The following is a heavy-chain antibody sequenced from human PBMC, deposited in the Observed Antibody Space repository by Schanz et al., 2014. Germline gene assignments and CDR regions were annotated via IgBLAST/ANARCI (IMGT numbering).Heavy chain of an antibody. CDR1: GYTFTDYG. CDR2: ISTSNGNT. Sequence: QVQVVQSGAEVKKPGASVKVSCKASGYTFTDYGVIWVRQAPGQGLEWMGWISTSNGNTNYIQKLHGRVTMTTDTSTSTAYMDLRSLRSDDTAVYYCARDQSPYTNSSDVRYFDYWGQGSLVTVSS. D-gene: IGHD6-6*01. J-gene: IGHJ4*02. CDR3: ARDQSPYTNSSDVRYFDY. V-gene: IGHV1-18*01.